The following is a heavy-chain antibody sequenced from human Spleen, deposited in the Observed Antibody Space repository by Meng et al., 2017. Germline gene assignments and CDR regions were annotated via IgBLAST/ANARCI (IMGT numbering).Heavy chain of an antibody. CDR1: GFTFSSYA. J-gene: IGHJ4*02. CDR3: AKDRSLYGDYYFDY. V-gene: IGHV3-23*01. CDR2: ISGSGGST. D-gene: IGHD4-17*01. Sequence: GESLKISCAASGFTFSSYAMSWVRQAPGKGLEWVSAISGSGGSTYYADSVKGRFTISRDNSKNTLYLQMNSLRAEDTAVYYCAKDRSLYGDYYFDYWGKGAPVTVSS.